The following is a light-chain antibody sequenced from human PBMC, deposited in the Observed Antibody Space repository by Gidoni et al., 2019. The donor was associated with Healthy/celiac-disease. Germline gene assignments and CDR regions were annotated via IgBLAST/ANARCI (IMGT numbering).Light chain of an antibody. CDR2: SNN. J-gene: IGLJ2*01. CDR1: STNIGSNY. CDR3: AAWDDSLSGVV. V-gene: IGLV1-47*02. Sequence: QSVLTQPPSASGTPGQRVTISCSGSSTNIGSNYVYWYQQLPGTAPKLLIYSNNQRPSGVPVRFSCSKSGTSASLAISGLRSEDEADYYCAAWDDSLSGVVFGGGTKLTVL.